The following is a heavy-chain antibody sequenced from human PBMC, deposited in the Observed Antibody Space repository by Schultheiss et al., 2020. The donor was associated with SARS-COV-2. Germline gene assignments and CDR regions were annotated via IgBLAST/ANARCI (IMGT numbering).Heavy chain of an antibody. CDR2: INSDGSST. Sequence: GGSLRLSCAASGFTFSSYWMHWVRQAPGKGLVRVSRINSDGSSTSYADSVKGRFTISRDNAKNTLYLQMNSLRAEDTAVYYCAREEGRYCSSTSCYEGRDYWGQGTLVTVSS. J-gene: IGHJ4*02. CDR1: GFTFSSYW. D-gene: IGHD2-2*01. CDR3: AREEGRYCSSTSCYEGRDY. V-gene: IGHV3-74*01.